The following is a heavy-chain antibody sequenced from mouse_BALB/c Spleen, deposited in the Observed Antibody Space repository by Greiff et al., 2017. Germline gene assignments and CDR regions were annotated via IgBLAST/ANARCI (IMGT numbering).Heavy chain of an antibody. J-gene: IGHJ3*01. D-gene: IGHD2-10*02. CDR3: ARKSQYGNYGVFAY. Sequence: QVQLKQSGPGLVQPSQSLSITCTVSGFSLTSYGVHWVRQSPGKGLEWLGVIWSGGSTDYNAAFISRLSISKDNSKSQVFFKMNSLQANDTAIYYCARKSQYGNYGVFAYWGQGTLVTVSA. V-gene: IGHV2-2*02. CDR1: GFSLTSYG. CDR2: IWSGGST.